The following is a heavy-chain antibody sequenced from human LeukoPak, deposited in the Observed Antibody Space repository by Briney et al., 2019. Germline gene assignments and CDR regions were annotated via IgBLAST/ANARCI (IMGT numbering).Heavy chain of an antibody. CDR3: ASRTYYDIFDI. J-gene: IGHJ3*02. Sequence: GGSLRLSCAASGSTFSSYAMSWVRQAPGKGLEWVSAISGSGGSTYYADSVKGRFTISRDNSKNTLYLQMNSLRAEDTAVYYCASRTYYDIFDIWGQGTMVTVSS. CDR1: GSTFSSYA. D-gene: IGHD3-9*01. V-gene: IGHV3-23*01. CDR2: ISGSGGST.